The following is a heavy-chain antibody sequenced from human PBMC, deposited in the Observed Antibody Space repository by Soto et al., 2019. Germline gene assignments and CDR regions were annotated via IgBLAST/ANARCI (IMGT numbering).Heavy chain of an antibody. CDR1: GFTFSAYW. Sequence: GGSLRLSCAASGFTFSAYWMHWVRQAPGKGLVWVSRVARDGSSTNSADSVKGRFTISRDNAKNTVYLQMNSLRAEDTSVYYCARGINNHYAMAVWGQGTTVTVSS. CDR2: VARDGSST. CDR3: ARGINNHYAMAV. D-gene: IGHD1-1*01. V-gene: IGHV3-74*01. J-gene: IGHJ6*02.